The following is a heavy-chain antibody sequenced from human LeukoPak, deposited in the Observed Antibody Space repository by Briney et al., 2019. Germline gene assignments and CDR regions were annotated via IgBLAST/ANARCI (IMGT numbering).Heavy chain of an antibody. J-gene: IGHJ6*04. Sequence: PGGSLRLSCAASGFTFSTYAMHWVRQAPGKGLEWVALISYDGSNKYYADSVKGRFTISRDNSKNTLNLQMNSLRAEDTAVYYCAELGITMIGGVWGKGTTVTISS. CDR1: GFTFSTYA. CDR2: ISYDGSNK. D-gene: IGHD3-10*02. CDR3: AELGITMIGGV. V-gene: IGHV3-30*04.